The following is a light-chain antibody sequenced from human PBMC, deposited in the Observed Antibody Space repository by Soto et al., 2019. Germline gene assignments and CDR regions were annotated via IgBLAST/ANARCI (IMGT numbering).Light chain of an antibody. V-gene: IGKV3-20*01. CDR1: QSVYGTY. CDR3: QHHDNLPPLT. Sequence: EIVLTQSPGTLSLSPGERASLSCRASQSVYGTYLAWYQQRPGQAPRLLIYGASSRATGIPDRFSGSGSGTDFTLTISRLEPEDSAVYYCQHHDNLPPLTFGGGTKVEIK. J-gene: IGKJ4*01. CDR2: GAS.